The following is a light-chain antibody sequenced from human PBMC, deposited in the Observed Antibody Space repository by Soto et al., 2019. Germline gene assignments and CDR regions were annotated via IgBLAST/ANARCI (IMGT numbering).Light chain of an antibody. CDR2: DAS. V-gene: IGKV3-15*01. Sequence: EIVMTQSPATLSVSPGERATLSCRACQSVSSNLAWYQQKPGQVPRLLIYDASTRATGIPARFSGSGSGTEFTLSISSLQSEDFVVYYCHQYNDWPRTFGQGTKVEIK. CDR1: QSVSSN. CDR3: HQYNDWPRT. J-gene: IGKJ1*01.